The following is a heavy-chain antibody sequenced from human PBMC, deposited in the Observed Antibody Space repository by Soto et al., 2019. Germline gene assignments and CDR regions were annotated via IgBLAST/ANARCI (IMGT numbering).Heavy chain of an antibody. Sequence: QVQLQESGPGLVKPSETLSLTCTVSGGSITRGGYYWSWIRQHPGKGLEWIGYIYNSGTTYYNPSLKSRVTISVDPSKNQFSLKLTSVTAAATAVDYCARDPAPWGQGTLVTVSS. CDR3: ARDPAP. CDR2: IYNSGTT. CDR1: GGSITRGGYY. J-gene: IGHJ5*02. V-gene: IGHV4-31*03.